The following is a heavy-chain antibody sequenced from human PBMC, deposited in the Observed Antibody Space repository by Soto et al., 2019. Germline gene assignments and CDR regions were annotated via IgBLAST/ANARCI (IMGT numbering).Heavy chain of an antibody. CDR3: ARDGIAEGYSYYGMDV. CDR2: IWYDGSNK. J-gene: IGHJ6*02. V-gene: IGHV3-33*01. CDR1: GFTFSSYG. D-gene: IGHD6-13*01. Sequence: PGGSLRLSCAASGFTFSSYGMHWVRQAPGKGLEWVAVIWYDGSNKYYADSVKGRFTISRDNSKNTLYLQMNSLRAEDTAVYYCARDGIAEGYSYYGMDVWGQGTTVTVSS.